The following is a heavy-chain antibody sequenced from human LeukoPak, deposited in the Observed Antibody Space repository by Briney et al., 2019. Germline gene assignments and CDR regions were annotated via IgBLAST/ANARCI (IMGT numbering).Heavy chain of an antibody. CDR1: GFTFSSYW. J-gene: IGHJ4*02. CDR2: IKSDGSIT. D-gene: IGHD3-10*01. V-gene: IGHV3-74*01. Sequence: AGGSLRLSCAASGFTFSSYWMDWVRQAPGKGLVWVSRIKSDGSITRYADSVKGRFTISRDNAKNTLYLQMNSLRAEDTAMYYCAMTYGSGSYQEKWGQGTLVTVSS. CDR3: AMTYGSGSYQEK.